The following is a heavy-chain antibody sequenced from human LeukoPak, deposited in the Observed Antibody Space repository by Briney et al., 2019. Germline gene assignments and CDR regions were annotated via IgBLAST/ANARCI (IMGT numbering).Heavy chain of an antibody. CDR2: IYYSGST. CDR3: ARGGPYYFDY. CDR1: GGSISSYY. Sequence: SETLSLTCTASGGSISSYYWSWIRQPPGKGLEWIGYIYYSGSTNYNPSLKSRVTTSVDTSKNQFSLKLSSVTAADTAVYYCARGGPYYFDYWGQGTLVTVSS. J-gene: IGHJ4*02. V-gene: IGHV4-59*01.